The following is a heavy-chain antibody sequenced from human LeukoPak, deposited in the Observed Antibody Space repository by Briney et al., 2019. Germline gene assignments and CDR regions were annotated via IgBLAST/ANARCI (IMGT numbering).Heavy chain of an antibody. CDR2: IYTSGST. D-gene: IGHD3-22*01. V-gene: IGHV4-4*09. CDR1: GGSISSYY. CDR3: ARTGGYSPDAFDI. Sequence: SETLSLTCTVSGGSISSYYWSWVRQPPGKGLEWIGYIYTSGSTNYNPSLKSRVTISVATSKNQFSLKLSSVTAADTAVYYCARTGGYSPDAFDIWGQGTMVTVSS. J-gene: IGHJ3*02.